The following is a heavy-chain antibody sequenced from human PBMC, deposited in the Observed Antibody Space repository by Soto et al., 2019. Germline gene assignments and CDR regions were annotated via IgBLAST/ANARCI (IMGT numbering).Heavy chain of an antibody. J-gene: IGHJ4*02. CDR1: GFTFSGYG. CDR3: AKEKTVATSREYDY. D-gene: IGHD5-12*01. Sequence: PGGSLRLSCAASGFTFSGYGMQWVRQAPGKGLEWVAVVSYDGSTKYYADSVEGRFTISRDNSKNTLFLQMNSLRVEDTAVYYCAKEKTVATSREYDYWGQGTQVTVSS. V-gene: IGHV3-30*18. CDR2: VSYDGSTK.